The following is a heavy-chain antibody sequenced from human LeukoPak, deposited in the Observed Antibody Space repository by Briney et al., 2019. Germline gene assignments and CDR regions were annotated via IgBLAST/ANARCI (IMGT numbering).Heavy chain of an antibody. D-gene: IGHD2/OR15-2a*01. V-gene: IGHV3-48*03. Sequence: GGSLTLSCAASGFTFSSYEMSWVRQAPGKGLEWVSYITSSGSTIYYADSVKGRFTITRDNAKNSLYPQMNSLGAEDTAVYYCARKNVYYYYMDVWGKGTTVTISS. J-gene: IGHJ6*03. CDR3: ARKNVYYYYMDV. CDR2: ITSSGSTI. CDR1: GFTFSSYE.